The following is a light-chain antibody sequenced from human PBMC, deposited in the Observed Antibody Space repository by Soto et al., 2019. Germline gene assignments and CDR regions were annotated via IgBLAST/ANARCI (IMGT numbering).Light chain of an antibody. Sequence: QSALIQPRSVSGSPGQSVTISCSGITSYVGTYIYVSWYQHHPGKAPRFLIYDVSKRPSGVPDRFSGSKSGNTASLTISGLQAEDEADYYCSSSPGSYTSVVFGGGTKLTVL. CDR3: SSSPGSYTSVV. CDR1: TSYVGTYIY. V-gene: IGLV2-11*01. CDR2: DVS. J-gene: IGLJ2*01.